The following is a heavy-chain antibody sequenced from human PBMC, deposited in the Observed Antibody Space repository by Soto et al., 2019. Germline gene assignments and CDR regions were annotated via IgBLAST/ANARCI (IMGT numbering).Heavy chain of an antibody. D-gene: IGHD4-17*01. J-gene: IGHJ6*02. Sequence: PSETLSLTCAVSGGSISSSNWWSWVRQPPGKGLEWIGEIYHSGSTNYNPPLKSRVTISVDKSKNQFSLKLSSVTAADTAVYYCAMPTCGDPAGGMDVWGQGTTVTVSS. CDR2: IYHSGST. CDR3: AMPTCGDPAGGMDV. V-gene: IGHV4-4*02. CDR1: GGSISSSNW.